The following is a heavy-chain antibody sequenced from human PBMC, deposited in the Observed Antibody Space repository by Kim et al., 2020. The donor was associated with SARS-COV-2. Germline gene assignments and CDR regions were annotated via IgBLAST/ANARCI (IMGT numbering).Heavy chain of an antibody. Sequence: SLRLSCAASGFTFSNYWMSWVRQTPGKGLECVAQIKQDGSEKNYVDSVKGRFNISRDNAKNLVYLQMNSLGVEDTAVYFCARDRYSSGWYPIDYWGQGTLVTVSS. J-gene: IGHJ4*02. CDR2: IKQDGSEK. CDR1: GFTFSNYW. D-gene: IGHD6-19*01. V-gene: IGHV3-7*01. CDR3: ARDRYSSGWYPIDY.